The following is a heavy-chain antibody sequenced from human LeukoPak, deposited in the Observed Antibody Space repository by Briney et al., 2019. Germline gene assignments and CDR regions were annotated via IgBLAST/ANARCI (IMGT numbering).Heavy chain of an antibody. CDR3: ARGPLGGRGIQLWLSY. V-gene: IGHV1-8*01. CDR2: MSPNSGNT. J-gene: IGHJ4*02. D-gene: IGHD5-18*01. Sequence: ASVKVSCKTSGYTFTNYDINWVRQATGQGFEWMGWMSPNSGNTGYAQKFQGRVTMTRNTSISTAYMELSSLRSEDTAVYYCARGPLGGRGIQLWLSYWGQGTLVTVSS. CDR1: GYTFTNYD.